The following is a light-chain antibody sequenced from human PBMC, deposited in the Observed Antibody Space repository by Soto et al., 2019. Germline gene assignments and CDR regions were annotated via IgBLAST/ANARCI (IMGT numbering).Light chain of an antibody. V-gene: IGLV6-57*02. CDR2: EDN. J-gene: IGLJ2*01. CDR3: QSYDSSNQV. Sequence: NFMLTQPNSVSESPGKTVTISCTSSSGSIASNYVQWYQQRPGSAPTTVIYEDNQRPSGVPDRFSGSIDSSSNSASLTISGLKTEDEADYYCQSYDSSNQVFGGGTKLTVL. CDR1: SGSIASNY.